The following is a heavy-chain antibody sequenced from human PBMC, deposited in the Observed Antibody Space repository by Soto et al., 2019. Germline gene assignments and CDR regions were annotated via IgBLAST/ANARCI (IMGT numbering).Heavy chain of an antibody. CDR1: GGSISSGGYS. CDR3: ARDVPFDP. Sequence: QLQLQEPGSGLVKPSQTLSLTCAVSGGSISSGGYSWSWIRQPPGKGLEWIGYIYHSGSTYYNPSLKSRVTISVDRSKNQFSLKLSSVTAADTAVYYCARDVPFDPWGQGTLVTVSS. D-gene: IGHD6-6*01. J-gene: IGHJ5*02. V-gene: IGHV4-30-2*01. CDR2: IYHSGST.